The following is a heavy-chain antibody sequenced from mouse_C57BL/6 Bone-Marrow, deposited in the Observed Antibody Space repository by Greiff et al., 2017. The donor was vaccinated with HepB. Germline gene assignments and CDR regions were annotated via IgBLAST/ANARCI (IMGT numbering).Heavy chain of an antibody. V-gene: IGHV5-16*01. CDR3: ARERGGLRQDFDV. J-gene: IGHJ1*03. Sequence: EVKVEESEGGLVQPGSSMKLSCTASGFTFSDYYMAWVRQVPEKGLEWVANINYDGSSTYYLDSLKSRFIISRDNAKNILYLQMSSLKSEDTATYYCARERGGLRQDFDVWGTGTTVTVSS. CDR2: INYDGSST. D-gene: IGHD2-4*01. CDR1: GFTFSDYY.